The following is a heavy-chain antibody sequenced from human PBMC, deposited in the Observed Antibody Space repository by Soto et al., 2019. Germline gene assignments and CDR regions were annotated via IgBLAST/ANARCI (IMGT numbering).Heavy chain of an antibody. CDR3: ARGRWPALRCGVDV. CDR2: INPIFGTA. CDR1: GGTFSSYA. J-gene: IGHJ6*02. Sequence: QVQLVQSGAAVKQPGSSVKVSCKASGGTFSSYAISWVRQAPGQGLAWRGGINPIFGTANYAQKFQGRVTITADKSTSTAYMELSSLRSEDTAVYYCARGRWPALRCGVDVWGQGTTVTFAS. D-gene: IGHD2-2*01. V-gene: IGHV1-69*06.